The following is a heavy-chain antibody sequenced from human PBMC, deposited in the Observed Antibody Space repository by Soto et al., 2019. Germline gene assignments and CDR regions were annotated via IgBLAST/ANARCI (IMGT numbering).Heavy chain of an antibody. CDR2: INHSGST. J-gene: IGHJ3*02. Sequence: SETLSLTCAVYGGSFSGYYWSWIRQPPGKGLEWIGEINHSGSTNYNPSLKSRVTISVDTSKNQFSLKLSSVTAADTAVYYCARGEGIAGDAFDIWSQGKMVTVSS. CDR3: ARGEGIAGDAFDI. V-gene: IGHV4-34*01. CDR1: GGSFSGYY. D-gene: IGHD6-13*01.